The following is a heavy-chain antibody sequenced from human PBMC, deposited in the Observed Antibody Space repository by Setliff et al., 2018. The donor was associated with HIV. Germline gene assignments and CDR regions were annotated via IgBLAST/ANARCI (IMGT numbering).Heavy chain of an antibody. CDR3: VRTGSSTSWGIYYYYYMDI. V-gene: IGHV4-39*01. Sequence: PSETLSLTCTLAGGFVSRGNYVWGWVRQSPKKGLEWIGSIYYSGTTYYNPTLKSRVSISIDTPKNQFSLKLTSMTAADTAVYYCVRTGSSTSWGIYYYYYMDIWGKGSTVTVSS. CDR2: IYYSGTT. D-gene: IGHD3-10*01. CDR1: GGFVSRGNYV. J-gene: IGHJ6*03.